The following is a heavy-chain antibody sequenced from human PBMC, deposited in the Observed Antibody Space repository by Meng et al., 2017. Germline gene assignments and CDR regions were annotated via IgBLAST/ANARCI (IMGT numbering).Heavy chain of an antibody. D-gene: IGHD6-13*01. J-gene: IGHJ4*02. CDR3: ASLGIAAAGQPDY. V-gene: IGHV3-53*05. CDR1: GFTVSSNY. CDR2: IYSGGST. Sequence: GGSLRLSCAASGFTVSSNYMSWVRQAPGKGLEWVSVIYSGGSTYYADSVKGRFTISRDNSKNTLYLQMNSLRAEDTAVYYCASLGIAAAGQPDYWGQGTLVTVSS.